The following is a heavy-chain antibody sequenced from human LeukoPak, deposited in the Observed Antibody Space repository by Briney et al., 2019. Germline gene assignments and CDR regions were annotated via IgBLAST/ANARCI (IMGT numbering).Heavy chain of an antibody. CDR1: GYTFTGYY. J-gene: IGHJ4*02. CDR3: ARYSSGYYNTHDY. CDR2: INPNSGGT. D-gene: IGHD3-22*01. Sequence: ASVKVSCKASGYTFTGYYMHWVRQAPGQGLEWMGWINPNSGGTNYAQKFQGRVTMTRDTSISTAYMELSRLRSDDTAVYYCARYSSGYYNTHDYWGQGTLVTVSS. V-gene: IGHV1-2*02.